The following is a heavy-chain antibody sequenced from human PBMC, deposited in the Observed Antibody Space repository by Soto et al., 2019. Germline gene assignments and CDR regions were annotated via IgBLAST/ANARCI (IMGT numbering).Heavy chain of an antibody. CDR1: GGTFSSYA. V-gene: IGHV1-69*06. CDR2: IIPIFGTA. Sequence: ASVKVSCKASGGTFSSYAISWVRQAPGQGLERMGGIIPIFGTANYAQKFQGRVTITADKSTSTAYMELSSLRSEDTAVYYCARSTMTQDRIFDYWGQGTLVTVSS. J-gene: IGHJ4*02. CDR3: ARSTMTQDRIFDY. D-gene: IGHD3-22*01.